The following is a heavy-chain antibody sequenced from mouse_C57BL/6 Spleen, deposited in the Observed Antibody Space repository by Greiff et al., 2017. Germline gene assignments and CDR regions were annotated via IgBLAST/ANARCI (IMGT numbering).Heavy chain of an antibody. CDR3: ARRREGYSYYSNSLWYFDV. J-gene: IGHJ1*03. CDR1: GYTFTDYY. CDR2: INPNNGGT. D-gene: IGHD2-5*01. Sequence: EVQLQQSGPELVKPGASVKISCKASGYTFTDYYMNWVKQSHGKSLEWIGDINPNNGGTSYNQKFKGKATLTVDKSSSTAYMELRSLTSEDSAVYYCARRREGYSYYSNSLWYFDVWGTGTTVTVSS. V-gene: IGHV1-26*01.